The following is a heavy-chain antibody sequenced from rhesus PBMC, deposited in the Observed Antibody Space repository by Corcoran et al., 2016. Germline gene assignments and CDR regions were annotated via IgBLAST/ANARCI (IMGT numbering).Heavy chain of an antibody. CDR3: ARDAGYIGSCNVNDY. CDR2: IRYKTNGGTA. J-gene: IGHJ4*01. Sequence: EVRLVESGGGLVQPGGSLRLSCAAFGFTFSDYYMSWVRQAPEKGSEWVGFIRYKTNGGTAEVAASVKGRVSISRYDSKRIAGRQMNSLKTADTAMYYCARDAGYIGSCNVNDYWGQGVLVTVSS. CDR1: GFTFSDYY. V-gene: IGHV3-116*02. D-gene: IGHD6-25*01.